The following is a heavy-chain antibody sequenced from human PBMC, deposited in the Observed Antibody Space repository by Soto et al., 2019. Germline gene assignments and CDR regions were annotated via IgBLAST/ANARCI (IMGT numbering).Heavy chain of an antibody. CDR2: INPSGGST. CDR3: ARETTVTPYYFDY. Sequence: GAPVKVSSKASGYTFTCYYMHWLRQAPGQGLEWMGIINPSGGSTSYAQKFQGRVTMTRDTSTSTVYMELSSLRSADTAVYYCARETTVTPYYFDYWGQGTLVTVSS. J-gene: IGHJ4*02. CDR1: GYTFTCYY. V-gene: IGHV1-46*01. D-gene: IGHD4-17*01.